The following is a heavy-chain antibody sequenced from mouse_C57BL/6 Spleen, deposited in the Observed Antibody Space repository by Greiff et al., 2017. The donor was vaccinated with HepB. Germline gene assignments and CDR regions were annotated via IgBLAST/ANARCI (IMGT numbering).Heavy chain of an antibody. J-gene: IGHJ4*01. CDR3: ARHYDYDNYAMDY. Sequence: QVQLQQSGPELVKPGASVKISCKASGYAFSSSWMNWVKQRPGKGLEWIGRIYPGDGDTNYNGKFKGKATLTADKSSSTAYMQLSSLTSEYSAVYFCARHYDYDNYAMDYCGQGTSVTVSS. CDR1: GYAFSSSW. V-gene: IGHV1-82*01. CDR2: IYPGDGDT. D-gene: IGHD2-4*01.